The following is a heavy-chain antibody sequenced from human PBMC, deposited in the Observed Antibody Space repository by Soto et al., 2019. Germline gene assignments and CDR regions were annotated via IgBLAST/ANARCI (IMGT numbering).Heavy chain of an antibody. Sequence: SVKVSCKASGGTFSSYAISWVRQAPGQGLEWMGGIIPIFGTANYAQKFQGRVTITADESTSTAYMELSSLRSEDTAVYYCARDGSGTPPLNTAFDIWGQGTMVTVSS. CDR2: IIPIFGTA. V-gene: IGHV1-69*13. CDR1: GGTFSSYA. D-gene: IGHD3-10*01. J-gene: IGHJ3*02. CDR3: ARDGSGTPPLNTAFDI.